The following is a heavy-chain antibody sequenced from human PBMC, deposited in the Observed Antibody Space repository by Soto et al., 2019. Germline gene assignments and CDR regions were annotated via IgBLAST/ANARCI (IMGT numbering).Heavy chain of an antibody. D-gene: IGHD2-8*01. V-gene: IGHV3-23*01. CDR3: TKSRRSVLMVYGFGGMDV. J-gene: IGHJ6*02. Sequence: GSLRLACAASGFSLSDYAMSWVRQAPGKGLEWVSSIRGSGDGTYYGDSVKGRFTLSRDTSQKTLYLQMNNLRGEDTAVYLCTKSRRSVLMVYGFGGMDVWGRGTTVTVSS. CDR1: GFSLSDYA. CDR2: IRGSGDGT.